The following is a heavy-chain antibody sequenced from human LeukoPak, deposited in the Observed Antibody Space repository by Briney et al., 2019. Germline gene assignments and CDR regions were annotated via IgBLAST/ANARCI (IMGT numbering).Heavy chain of an antibody. Sequence: PGGSLRLSCAASGFTFSSYSMNWVRQAPGKGLEWVSYISSSGSTIYYADSVKGRFTISRDNAKNSLYLQMNSLRAEDTAVYYCARDGVEGATRYIFDYWGQGTLVTVSS. CDR3: ARDGVEGATRYIFDY. V-gene: IGHV3-48*04. CDR2: ISSSGSTI. J-gene: IGHJ4*02. D-gene: IGHD1-26*01. CDR1: GFTFSSYS.